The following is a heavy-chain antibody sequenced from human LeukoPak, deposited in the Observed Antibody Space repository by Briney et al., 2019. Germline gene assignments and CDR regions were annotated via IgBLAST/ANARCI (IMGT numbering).Heavy chain of an antibody. CDR3: AKDPPRWGVTTSGY. CDR2: ISGSGGST. CDR1: GFTFSSYA. V-gene: IGHV3-23*01. J-gene: IGHJ4*02. Sequence: GGSLRLSCAASGFTFSSYAMSWVRQAPGKGLEWVSAISGSGGSTYYADSVKGRSTISRDNSKNTLYLQMNSLRAEDTAVYYCAKDPPRWGVTTSGYWGQGTLVTVSS. D-gene: IGHD4-17*01.